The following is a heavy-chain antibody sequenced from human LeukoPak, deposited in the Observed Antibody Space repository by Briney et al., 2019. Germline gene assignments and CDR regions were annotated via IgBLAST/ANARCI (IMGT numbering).Heavy chain of an antibody. CDR1: GFTFSSYW. CDR3: ARDKREGGMDV. CDR2: INIDGSTT. J-gene: IGHJ6*02. V-gene: IGHV3-74*01. Sequence: GGSLRLSCAASGFTFSSYWMHWVRQAPGKGLVWVARINIDGSTTSYADSVKGRFTISRDNAKSSLYLQMNNLRAGDTAVYYCARDKREGGMDVWGQGTTVTVSS.